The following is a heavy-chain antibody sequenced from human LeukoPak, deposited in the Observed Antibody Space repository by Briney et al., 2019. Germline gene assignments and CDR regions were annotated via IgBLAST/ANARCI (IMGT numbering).Heavy chain of an antibody. CDR2: ITYSGST. CDR1: GGTISGYY. Sequence: SETLSLTCTVAGGTISGYYWSWIRQPPGKGLEWIDYITYSGSTNYNPSLKSRVTMSVDTSKNQFSLRLSSVTAADTAVYYCARHGSSYSFDCWGQGILVTVSS. V-gene: IGHV4-59*08. CDR3: ARHGSSYSFDC. D-gene: IGHD6-13*01. J-gene: IGHJ4*02.